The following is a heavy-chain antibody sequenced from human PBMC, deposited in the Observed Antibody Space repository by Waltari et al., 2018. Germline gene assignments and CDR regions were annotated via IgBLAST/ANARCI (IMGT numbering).Heavy chain of an antibody. J-gene: IGHJ4*02. V-gene: IGHV1-69*05. Sequence: HVQLVQSGAEVKKPGSSVKVSCKASGGTFSSYAISWVRQAPGQGLEWMGGIIPILGTANYAQKFQGRVTITTDESTSTAYMELSSLRSEDTAVYYCARIARYSGYDGGFDYWGQGTLVTVSS. CDR1: GGTFSSYA. D-gene: IGHD5-12*01. CDR3: ARIARYSGYDGGFDY. CDR2: IIPILGTA.